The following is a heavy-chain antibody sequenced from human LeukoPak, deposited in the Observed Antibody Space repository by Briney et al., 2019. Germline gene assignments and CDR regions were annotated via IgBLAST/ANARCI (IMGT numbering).Heavy chain of an antibody. D-gene: IGHD2-21*01. J-gene: IGHJ3*02. CDR2: TSNDGSYK. V-gene: IGHV3-30*18. Sequence: GGSLRLSCAASGFTFSAYGMHWARQAPGKGLEWVAVTSNDGSYKYYGDSVMGRFTISRDNSKNTLYLQMNNLRVEDTAVYYCAKDDRVLWKAFDIWGQGTMVTVSS. CDR3: AKDDRVLWKAFDI. CDR1: GFTFSAYG.